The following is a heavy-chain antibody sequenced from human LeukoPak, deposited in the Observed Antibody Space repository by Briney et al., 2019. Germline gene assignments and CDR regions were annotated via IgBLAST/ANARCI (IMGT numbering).Heavy chain of an antibody. J-gene: IGHJ4*02. Sequence: GGSLRLSCAASGFTFSTYWMHWVRQAPGRGLEWVSVIYSGGSTYYPDSVKGRFTISRDNSKNTLYLQMNSLRAEDTAVYYCSRGPYSGSYFDYWGQGTLVTVSS. CDR1: GFTFSTYW. CDR3: SRGPYSGSYFDY. D-gene: IGHD1-26*01. V-gene: IGHV3-53*01. CDR2: IYSGGST.